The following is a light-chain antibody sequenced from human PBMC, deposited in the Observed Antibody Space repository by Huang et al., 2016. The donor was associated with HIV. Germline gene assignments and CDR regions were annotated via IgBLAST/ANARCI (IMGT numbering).Light chain of an antibody. CDR1: QSLLHSNGHNY. V-gene: IGKV2-28*01. CDR2: LGS. J-gene: IGKJ1*01. Sequence: DIVMVQSPVSLSVTPGEAASITCRSSQSLLHSNGHNYLDWYRQKPGQSPQLLIYLGSTRAAGGPDRFSGSGSGTDFTRKINRVEADDVGVYYCMQGLQSWTFGQGTKVEI. CDR3: MQGLQSWT.